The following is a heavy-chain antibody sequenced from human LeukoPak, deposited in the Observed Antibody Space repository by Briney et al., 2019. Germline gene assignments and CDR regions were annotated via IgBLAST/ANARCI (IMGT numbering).Heavy chain of an antibody. CDR3: ARDDYGSGSWNDY. V-gene: IGHV3-21*04. D-gene: IGHD3-10*01. CDR1: GFTFSSYH. Sequence: GGTLRPSCVVSGFTFSSYHMNWVRQAPGKGLEWVSSISTSRNYIYYADSVTGRFTISRDNAKNSLYLQMNSLRDEDTALYYCARDDYGSGSWNDYWGQGTLVTVSS. CDR2: ISTSRNYI. J-gene: IGHJ4*02.